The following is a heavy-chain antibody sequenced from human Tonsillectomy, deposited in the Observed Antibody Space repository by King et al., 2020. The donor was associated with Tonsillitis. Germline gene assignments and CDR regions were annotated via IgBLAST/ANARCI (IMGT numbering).Heavy chain of an antibody. J-gene: IGHJ4*02. Sequence: VQLVQSGAEVKKPGASVKVSCKASGYTFTGYYVHWVRQAPGQGLEWMGWINPNSGGTKYAQKFQGRITMTSDTSISTSYMDLSRLTSVDTAVYYCARDLNYDYSGFFGYWGPGTLVTVSS. D-gene: IGHD3-22*01. CDR2: INPNSGGT. CDR3: ARDLNYDYSGFFGY. V-gene: IGHV1-2*02. CDR1: GYTFTGYY.